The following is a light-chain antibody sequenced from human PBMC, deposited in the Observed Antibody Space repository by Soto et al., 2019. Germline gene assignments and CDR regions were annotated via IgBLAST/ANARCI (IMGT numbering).Light chain of an antibody. V-gene: IGLV1-51*01. CDR1: SSNIGNNY. J-gene: IGLJ2*01. CDR3: GTWDSSLSVGV. Sequence: QSVLTQPPSVSAAPGQKVTISCSGSSSNIGNNYVHWYQQLPGTAPKLLIYDNNKRPSGIPDRFSGSKSGTSATLGITGLQTGDEADYYCGTWDSSLSVGVFGGGTKVTVL. CDR2: DNN.